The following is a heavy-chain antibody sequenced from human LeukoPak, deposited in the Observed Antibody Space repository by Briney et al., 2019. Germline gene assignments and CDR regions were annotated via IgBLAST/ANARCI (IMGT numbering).Heavy chain of an antibody. Sequence: PSETLSLTCTVSGGSISSGSYYWSWIRQPAGKGLVWIGRIYTSGSTNYNPSLKSRVTISVDTSKNQFSLKLSSVTAADTAVYYCARELLGYCSSTSCHTADWFDPWGQGTLVTVSS. CDR3: ARELLGYCSSTSCHTADWFDP. V-gene: IGHV4-61*02. CDR2: IYTSGST. J-gene: IGHJ5*02. CDR1: GGSISSGSYY. D-gene: IGHD2-2*01.